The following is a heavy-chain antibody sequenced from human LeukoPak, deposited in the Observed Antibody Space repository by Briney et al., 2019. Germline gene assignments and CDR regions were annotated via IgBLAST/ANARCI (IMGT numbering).Heavy chain of an antibody. D-gene: IGHD3-22*01. Sequence: GGSLRPSCAASGFTFSSYAMSWVRQAPGKGLEWVSSITGSSASTYYADSVKGRFTISRDNSKNTLYLQMNSLRAEDMAVYFCAKLDYYDTHWGQGTLVTVSS. V-gene: IGHV3-23*01. CDR2: ITGSSAST. CDR3: AKLDYYDTH. J-gene: IGHJ4*02. CDR1: GFTFSSYA.